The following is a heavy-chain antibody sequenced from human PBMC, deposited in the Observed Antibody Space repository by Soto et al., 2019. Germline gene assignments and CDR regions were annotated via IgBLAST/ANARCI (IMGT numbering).Heavy chain of an antibody. CDR1: GFTFSTYG. CDR3: ARDLGSTMVRGVIIGGYFDY. CDR2: IWYDGGNK. Sequence: QVQLVESGGGVVQPGRSLRLSCAASGFTFSTYGLHWVRQAPGKGLEWVVLIWYDGGNKYYEDSVKGRFTISRDNSKNTLYLQMNSLRAEDTAVYYCARDLGSTMVRGVIIGGYFDYWGQGTLVTVSS. V-gene: IGHV3-33*01. J-gene: IGHJ4*02. D-gene: IGHD3-10*01.